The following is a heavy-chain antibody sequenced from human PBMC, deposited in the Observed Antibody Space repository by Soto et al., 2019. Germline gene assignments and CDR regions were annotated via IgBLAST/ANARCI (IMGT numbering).Heavy chain of an antibody. J-gene: IGHJ4*02. Sequence: EVQVLDSGGGLVQSGGSLRLSCAASGFPFNNYAMNWVRQAPGKVLEWVATISATGGSTYYADSVKGRFTISRDNYKNTLYLQMNGLRVEDTAVYYCAKDRLAGNFDYWGQGTQVTVSS. CDR3: AKDRLAGNFDY. CDR2: ISATGGST. CDR1: GFPFNNYA. V-gene: IGHV3-23*01.